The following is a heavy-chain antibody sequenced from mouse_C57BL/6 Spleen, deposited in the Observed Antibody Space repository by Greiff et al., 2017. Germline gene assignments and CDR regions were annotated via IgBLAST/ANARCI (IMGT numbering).Heavy chain of an antibody. D-gene: IGHD2-10*02. CDR3: ARALGGGYAMDY. CDR2: IHPNSGST. Sequence: VQLQQPGAELVKPGASVKLSCKASGYTFTSYWMHWVKQRPGQGLEWIGMIHPNSGSTNYNEKFKSKATLTVDKSSSTAYMQLSSLTSEDSAVYYCARALGGGYAMDYWGQGTSVTVSS. J-gene: IGHJ4*01. CDR1: GYTFTSYW. V-gene: IGHV1-64*01.